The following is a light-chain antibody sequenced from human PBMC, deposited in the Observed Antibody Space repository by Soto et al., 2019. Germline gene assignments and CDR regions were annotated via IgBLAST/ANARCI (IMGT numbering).Light chain of an antibody. V-gene: IGLV1-47*01. CDR1: SSNIGSNY. Sequence: QSVLTQPPSASGTPGQRVTISCSGRSSNIGSNYVYWYQQLPGTAPKLLIYRNNQRPSGVPDRFSGSKSGTSASLAISGLRSEDEADYYCAAWDDSLSGHYVFGTGTKLTVL. CDR2: RNN. CDR3: AAWDDSLSGHYV. J-gene: IGLJ1*01.